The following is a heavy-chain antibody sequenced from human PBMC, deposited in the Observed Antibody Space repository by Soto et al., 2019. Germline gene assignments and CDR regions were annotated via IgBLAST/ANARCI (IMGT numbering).Heavy chain of an antibody. Sequence: EVQLLESGGGLVQPGGSLRLSCAASGFTFSSYAMSWVRQAPGKGLEWVSAISGSGGNTYYADSVKGRFTISRDNSKNTLYLQMNSLRAEDTAVYYCANTGYSSGWYFDYWGQGTLVTVSS. D-gene: IGHD6-19*01. V-gene: IGHV3-23*01. CDR1: GFTFSSYA. J-gene: IGHJ4*02. CDR2: ISGSGGNT. CDR3: ANTGYSSGWYFDY.